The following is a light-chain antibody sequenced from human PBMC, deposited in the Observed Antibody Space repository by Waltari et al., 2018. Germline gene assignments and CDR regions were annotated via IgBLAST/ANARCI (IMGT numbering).Light chain of an antibody. V-gene: IGLV2-23*03. CDR1: RDDYDSHNS. CDR2: DCA. J-gene: IGLJ2*01. Sequence: ALTQPASVSGSRGKSTTITCTGLRDDYDSHNSVPWYQLLPDKAPKLIIYDCAQRPSGVSPRFSASKSGSTASLTISGLQADDEADYFCCSYGSSYTLVFGGGTRLTVL. CDR3: CSYGSSYTLV.